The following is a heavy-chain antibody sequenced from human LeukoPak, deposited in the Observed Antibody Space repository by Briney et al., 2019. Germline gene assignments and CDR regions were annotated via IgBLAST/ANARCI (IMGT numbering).Heavy chain of an antibody. CDR2: IWFDGSIK. CDR1: GFTFSTYG. J-gene: IGHJ3*02. CDR3: ARAVGPFDI. V-gene: IGHV3-33*01. Sequence: GGSLRLSCAASGFTFSTYGMHWVRQAPGKGLEWVAVIWFDGSIKYYADSVKGRFTIPRDNSKNTLDLQMNSLRAEDTAVYYCARAVGPFDIWGQGTIVIVSS.